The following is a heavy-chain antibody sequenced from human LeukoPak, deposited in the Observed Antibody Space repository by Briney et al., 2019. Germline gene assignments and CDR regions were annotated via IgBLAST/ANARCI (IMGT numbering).Heavy chain of an antibody. CDR3: VRASYHYDF. Sequence: QSGGSLRLSCAASGFTFSSHSMYWVRQAPGKGLVWVSRISGDGSSTNYADSVKGRFITSRDNAKNTLYLQMDSLRAEDTALYYCVRASYHYDFWGQGTLVTVSS. J-gene: IGHJ4*02. V-gene: IGHV3-74*01. CDR1: GFTFSSHS. D-gene: IGHD2-21*01. CDR2: ISGDGSST.